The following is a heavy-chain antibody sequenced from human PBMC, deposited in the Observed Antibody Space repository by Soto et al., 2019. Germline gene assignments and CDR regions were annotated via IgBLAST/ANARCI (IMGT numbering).Heavy chain of an antibody. Sequence: GESLQISCKGSGYSFTSYWISWVRQMPGKGLEWMGRIDPSDSYTNYSPSFQGHVTISADKSISTAYLQWSSLKASDTAMYYCARVEYSSSSVRPESLDYWGQGTLVTVSS. CDR1: GYSFTSYW. V-gene: IGHV5-10-1*01. CDR2: IDPSDSYT. J-gene: IGHJ4*02. CDR3: ARVEYSSSSVRPESLDY. D-gene: IGHD6-6*01.